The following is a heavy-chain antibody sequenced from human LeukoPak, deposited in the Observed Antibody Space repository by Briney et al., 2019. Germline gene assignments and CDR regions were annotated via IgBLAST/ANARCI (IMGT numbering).Heavy chain of an antibody. J-gene: IGHJ4*02. D-gene: IGHD1-26*01. CDR2: ISSSSLYT. V-gene: IGHV3-21*01. Sequence: GGSLRLSCAASGFTFSSYGMSWVRQAPGKGLEWVSSISSSSLYTYYADSVKGRFTISRDNAKNSLYLQMNSLRAEDTAVYYCASEHSGNYYRPFDYWGQGTLVTVSS. CDR1: GFTFSSYG. CDR3: ASEHSGNYYRPFDY.